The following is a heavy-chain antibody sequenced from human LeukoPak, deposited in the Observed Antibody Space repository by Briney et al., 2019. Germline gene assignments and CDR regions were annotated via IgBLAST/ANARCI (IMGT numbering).Heavy chain of an antibody. CDR3: AKDPLVSGSYLEYFQH. CDR1: GFTFSSYG. V-gene: IGHV3-30*02. J-gene: IGHJ1*01. Sequence: PGGSLRLSCAASGFTFSSYGMHWVRQAPGKGLEWVAFIRYDGSNKYYADSVKGRFTISRDNSKNTLYLQMNSLRAEDTAVYYCAKDPLVSGSYLEYFQHWGQGTLVTVSS. CDR2: IRYDGSNK. D-gene: IGHD1-26*01.